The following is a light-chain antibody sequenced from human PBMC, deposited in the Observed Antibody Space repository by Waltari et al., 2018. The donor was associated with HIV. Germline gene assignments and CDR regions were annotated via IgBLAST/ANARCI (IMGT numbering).Light chain of an antibody. J-gene: IGKJ4*01. CDR2: WAS. CDR1: QSLLYTSYNKTY. CDR3: QQYYSTPLT. Sequence: DIVMTQSPDSLAVSRGERATINCKSSQSLLYTSYNKTYLAWYQQNPGQPPKLLIYWASTRESGVPDRFSGSGSGTDFTLTISSLQAEDVAVYYCQQYYSTPLTFGGGTKVEIK. V-gene: IGKV4-1*01.